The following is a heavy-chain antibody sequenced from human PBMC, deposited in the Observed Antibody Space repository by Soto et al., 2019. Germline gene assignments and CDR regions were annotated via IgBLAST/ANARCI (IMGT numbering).Heavy chain of an antibody. Sequence: PGGSLRLSCAASGFTFSSYAMSWVRQAPGKGLEWVSAISGSGGSTYYADSVKGRFTISRDNSKNTLYLQMNSLRAEDTAVYYCAKSGALLLWFGELRHNYGMDVWGQGTTVTVSS. CDR1: GFTFSSYA. J-gene: IGHJ6*02. D-gene: IGHD3-10*01. V-gene: IGHV3-23*01. CDR2: ISGSGGST. CDR3: AKSGALLLWFGELRHNYGMDV.